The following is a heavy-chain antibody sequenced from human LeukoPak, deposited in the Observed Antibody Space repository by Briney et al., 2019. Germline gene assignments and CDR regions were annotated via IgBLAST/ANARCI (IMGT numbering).Heavy chain of an antibody. J-gene: IGHJ6*02. Sequence: GGSLRLSCAASGFTFSSYAMSWVRQAPGKGLEWVSAISGSGGSTYYADSEKGRFTISRDNSKNTLYLQMNSLRAEDTAVYYCAKGGPRDYYYGMDVWGQGTTVTVSS. V-gene: IGHV3-23*01. CDR2: ISGSGGST. CDR1: GFTFSSYA. CDR3: AKGGPRDYYYGMDV. D-gene: IGHD3-16*01.